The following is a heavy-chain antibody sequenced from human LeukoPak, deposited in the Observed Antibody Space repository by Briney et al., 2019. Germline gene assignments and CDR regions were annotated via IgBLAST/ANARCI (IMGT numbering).Heavy chain of an antibody. Sequence: PGGSLRLSCAASGFTVSDNYMSWVRQAPGKGLQWVSVVYSGGVTNYADSVRGRFTSSRDNSKNTLYLQMNNLRAEDTAVYYCGRDSEGSGSYVEVWGQGTLVTASS. V-gene: IGHV3-53*01. CDR1: GFTVSDNY. CDR2: VYSGGVT. D-gene: IGHD3-10*01. J-gene: IGHJ4*01. CDR3: GRDSEGSGSYVEV.